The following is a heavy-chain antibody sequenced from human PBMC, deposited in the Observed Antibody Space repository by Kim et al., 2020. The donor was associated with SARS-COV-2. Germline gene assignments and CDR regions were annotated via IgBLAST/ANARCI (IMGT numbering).Heavy chain of an antibody. D-gene: IGHD3-10*01. CDR2: IYYSGST. V-gene: IGHV4-31*03. J-gene: IGHJ6*02. CDR1: GGSISSGGYY. CDR3: ARSYPSYYGSGRDPYGMDV. Sequence: SETLSLTCTVSGGSISSGGYYWSWIRQHPGKGLEWIGYIYYSGSTYYNPSLKSRVTIAVDTSKNQFSLKLSSVTAADTAVYSCARSYPSYYGSGRDPYGMDVWGQGTTVTVSS.